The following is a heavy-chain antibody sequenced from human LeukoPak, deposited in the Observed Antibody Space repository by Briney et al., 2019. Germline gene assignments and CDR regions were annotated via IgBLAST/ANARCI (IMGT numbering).Heavy chain of an antibody. CDR2: ISGSGGST. V-gene: IGHV3-23*01. Sequence: GGSLRLSCAASVFTFSSYAMSWVRQAPGKGLEWVSAISGSGGSTYYADSVKGRFTISRDNSKNTLYLQMNSLRAEDTAVYYCAKDRLYDSTRYYFDYWGQGTLVTVSS. CDR1: VFTFSSYA. D-gene: IGHD3-22*01. J-gene: IGHJ4*02. CDR3: AKDRLYDSTRYYFDY.